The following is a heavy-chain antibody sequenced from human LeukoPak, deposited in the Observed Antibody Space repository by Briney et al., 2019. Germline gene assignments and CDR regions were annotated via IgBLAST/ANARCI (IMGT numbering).Heavy chain of an antibody. D-gene: IGHD2-21*02. CDR2: IYTSGST. CDR3: ARGGSQTAIYDYFDY. J-gene: IGHJ4*02. V-gene: IGHV4-4*07. Sequence: PSETLSLTCTVSGGSISSYYWSWIRQPAGKGLEWIGRIYTSGSTNYNPSLKSRVTMSGDTSKNQFSLKLSSVTAADTAVYYCARGGSQTAIYDYFDYWGQGTLVTVSS. CDR1: GGSISSYY.